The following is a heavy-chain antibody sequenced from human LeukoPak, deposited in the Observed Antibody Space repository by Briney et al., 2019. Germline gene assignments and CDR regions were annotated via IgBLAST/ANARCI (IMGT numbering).Heavy chain of an antibody. CDR1: GFTFSAYA. CDR3: AKDSATTVTSVDY. Sequence: GGSLRLSCAASGFTFSAYALTWVRQAPGEGLEWVSTIGYSGADTYYADSVKGRFTISRDNSKNTLYLQMNSLRAEDTAAYYCAKDSATTVTSVDYWGQGTLVTVSS. V-gene: IGHV3-23*01. CDR2: IGYSGADT. J-gene: IGHJ4*02. D-gene: IGHD4-17*01.